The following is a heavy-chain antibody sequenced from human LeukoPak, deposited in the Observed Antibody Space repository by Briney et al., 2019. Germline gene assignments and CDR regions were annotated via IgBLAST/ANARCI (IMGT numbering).Heavy chain of an antibody. CDR2: IKQDGSEK. Sequence: GGSLRLSSAASGFTFSSYWMRWVRQAPGKGLEWVANIKQDGSEKNYVDSVKGRFTISRDNAKNSLYLQMNSLRAEDTAVYYCASRSEYYFFDYWGQGTLVTVSS. J-gene: IGHJ4*02. CDR3: ASRSEYYFFDY. V-gene: IGHV3-7*03. CDR1: GFTFSSYW. D-gene: IGHD2/OR15-2a*01.